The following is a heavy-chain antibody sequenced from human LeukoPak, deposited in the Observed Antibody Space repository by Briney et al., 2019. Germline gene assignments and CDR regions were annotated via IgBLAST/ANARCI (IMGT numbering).Heavy chain of an antibody. CDR1: GFTFRNSA. CDR3: ANHRTPDRYHWNYFDY. J-gene: IGHJ4*02. V-gene: IGHV3-23*01. CDR2: IGGHVHST. Sequence: GGSLRLSCAASGFTFRNSAMSWVRQAPGTGLEWVSSIGGHVHSTYYADSVIGRFTISRDDSMNTLYLQMNSLRADDTAIYYCANHRTPDRYHWNYFDYWGQGTLVTVSS. D-gene: IGHD1-20*01.